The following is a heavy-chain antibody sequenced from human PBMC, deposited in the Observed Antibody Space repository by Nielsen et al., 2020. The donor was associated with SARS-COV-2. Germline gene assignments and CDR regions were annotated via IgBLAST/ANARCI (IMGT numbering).Heavy chain of an antibody. J-gene: IGHJ4*01. Sequence: GESLKISCAASGFTFNSYAMNWVRQAPGKGLEWVSNIGAGGVSSDYADSVKGRFTISRDNSKNTLYLQMNSLRAEDTAKYYCAKAGGVLVTAAKRYFDYWGQGTLVTVSS. V-gene: IGHV3-23*01. CDR2: IGAGGVSS. CDR1: GFTFNSYA. CDR3: AKAGGVLVTAAKRYFDY. D-gene: IGHD2-2*01.